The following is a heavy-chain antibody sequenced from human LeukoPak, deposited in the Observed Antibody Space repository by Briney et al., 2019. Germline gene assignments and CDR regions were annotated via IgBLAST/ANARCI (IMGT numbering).Heavy chain of an antibody. CDR3: ARHSSYTSGWPLDY. CDR1: GDNFNRHW. CDR2: IYLGDSDT. D-gene: IGHD6-19*01. J-gene: IGHJ4*02. V-gene: IGHV5-51*01. Sequence: GESLQISCKGSGDNFNRHWIGWVRQMSGKGLEWMGIIYLGDSDTRYSPSFQGQIIISADKSISTAYLQWSSLKASDTAIYYCARHSSYTSGWPLDYRGQGTLVTVSS.